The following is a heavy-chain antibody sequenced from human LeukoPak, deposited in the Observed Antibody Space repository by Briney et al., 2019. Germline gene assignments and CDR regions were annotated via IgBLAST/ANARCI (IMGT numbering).Heavy chain of an antibody. CDR3: ARGASKGPESHFDY. Sequence: SETLSLTCAVSGGSFSGFYWSWIRQPPGKGLEWIGEITHTGPPAYNPSLKSRVTISTDTSKNQFSLNLTSVTAADTAIYYCARGASKGPESHFDYWGQGALVAVSS. CDR2: ITHTGPP. V-gene: IGHV4-34*01. J-gene: IGHJ4*02. CDR1: GGSFSGFY.